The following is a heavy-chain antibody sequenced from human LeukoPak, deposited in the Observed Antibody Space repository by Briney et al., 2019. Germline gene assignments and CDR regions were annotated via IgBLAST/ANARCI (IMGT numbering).Heavy chain of an antibody. J-gene: IGHJ6*03. CDR1: GGSISSSNW. V-gene: IGHV4-4*02. Sequence: KTSETLSLTCAVSGGSISSSNWWSWVRQPPGKGLEWIGEINHSGSTNYNPSLKSRVTISVDTSKNQFSLKLSSVTAADTAVYYCARSTKGGYSYARYYCYYMDVWGKGTTVTVSS. D-gene: IGHD5-18*01. CDR3: ARSTKGGYSYARYYCYYMDV. CDR2: INHSGST.